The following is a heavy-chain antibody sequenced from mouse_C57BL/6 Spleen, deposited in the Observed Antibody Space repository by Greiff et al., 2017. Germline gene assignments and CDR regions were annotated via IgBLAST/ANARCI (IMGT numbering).Heavy chain of an antibody. CDR3: AREGGPHYYAMDY. Sequence: VKLMESGAELVRPGASVKLSCKASGYTFTDYYINWVKQRPGQGLEWIARIYPGSGNTYYNEKFKGKATLTAEKSSSTAYMQLSSLTSEDSAVYFCAREGGPHYYAMDYWGQGTSVTVSS. J-gene: IGHJ4*01. CDR1: GYTFTDYY. V-gene: IGHV1-76*01. CDR2: IYPGSGNT. D-gene: IGHD1-1*02.